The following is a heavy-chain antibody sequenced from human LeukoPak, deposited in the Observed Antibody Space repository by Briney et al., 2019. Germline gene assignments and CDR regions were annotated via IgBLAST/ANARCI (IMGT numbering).Heavy chain of an antibody. D-gene: IGHD5-18*01. Sequence: GRSLRLSCAASGFTFSSYGMHWVRQAPGKGLEWVAVIWYDGSNKYYADSVKGRFTISRDNSKNTLYLQMNCLRAEDTAVYYCARAHEYSYGSAPYYYYGMDVWGQGTTVTVSS. CDR1: GFTFSSYG. V-gene: IGHV3-33*01. J-gene: IGHJ6*02. CDR2: IWYDGSNK. CDR3: ARAHEYSYGSAPYYYYGMDV.